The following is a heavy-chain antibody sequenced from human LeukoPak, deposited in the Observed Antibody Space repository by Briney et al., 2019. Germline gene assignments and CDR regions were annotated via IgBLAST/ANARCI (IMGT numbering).Heavy chain of an antibody. CDR1: GFTFSSYA. CDR3: ARYKLYHGAFDI. J-gene: IGHJ3*02. V-gene: IGHV3-23*01. D-gene: IGHD2-2*01. CDR2: ISGSGGST. Sequence: QAGGSLRLSCAASGFTFSSYAMSWVRQAPGKGLEWVSAISGSGGSTYYADSVKGRFTISRDNSKNTLYLQMNSLRAEDTAVYYCARYKLYHGAFDIWGQGTMVTVSS.